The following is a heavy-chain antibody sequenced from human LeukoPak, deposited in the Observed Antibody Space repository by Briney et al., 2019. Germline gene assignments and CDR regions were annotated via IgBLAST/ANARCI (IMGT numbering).Heavy chain of an antibody. D-gene: IGHD4-17*01. CDR3: AASRRAYETTVTTWSSIYFDH. J-gene: IGHJ4*02. Sequence: SETLSLTCAVYGGSFSGYYWSWIRQPPGKGLEWIGEINHRGATNYNPSLKSRVTISVDTSKNQFSLELSSVTAADTAVYYCAASRRAYETTVTTWSSIYFDHWGQGTLVTVSS. V-gene: IGHV4-34*01. CDR2: INHRGAT. CDR1: GGSFSGYY.